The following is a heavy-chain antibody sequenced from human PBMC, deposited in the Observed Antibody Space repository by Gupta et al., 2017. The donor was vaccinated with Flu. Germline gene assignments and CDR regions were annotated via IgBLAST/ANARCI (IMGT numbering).Heavy chain of an antibody. CDR3: AKDRFYNFGMDV. CDR2: ISSDGSKK. J-gene: IGHJ6*02. Sequence: QVLLEESGGGVVQPGRSLRLSCAASGFTFSTYGIHWVRQAPGKGLEWVAMISSDGSKKNYADSVKGRFTISRDNSRSTLYLQMNSLRPQDTAVYYCAKDRFYNFGMDVWGQGTTVTVSS. CDR1: GFTFSTYG. V-gene: IGHV3-30*18. D-gene: IGHD3-3*01.